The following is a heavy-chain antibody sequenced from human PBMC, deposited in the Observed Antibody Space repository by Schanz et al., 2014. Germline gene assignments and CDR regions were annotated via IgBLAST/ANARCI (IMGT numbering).Heavy chain of an antibody. CDR2: INPNSGGT. CDR3: AREGTIIRGLTGWFDP. Sequence: QVRLVQSGAELKMPGATVKVSCKASGYTFTGYYMHWVRQAPGQGLEWMGRINPNSGGTNYAQKFQGRVTVTRDTSISTAYMELGSLRFDDTAVYYCAREGTIIRGLTGWFDPWGQGTLVTVSS. V-gene: IGHV1-2*02. CDR1: GYTFTGYY. J-gene: IGHJ5*02. D-gene: IGHD3-10*01.